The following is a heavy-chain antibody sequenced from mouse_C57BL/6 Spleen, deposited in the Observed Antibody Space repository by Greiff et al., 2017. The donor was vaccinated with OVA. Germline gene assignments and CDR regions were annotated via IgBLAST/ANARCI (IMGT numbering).Heavy chain of an antibody. V-gene: IGHV1-64*01. J-gene: IGHJ4*01. CDR1: GYTFTSYW. CDR3: ARWDYDYYYAMDY. CDR2: IHPNSGST. Sequence: VQLQQPGAELVKPGASVKLSCKASGYTFTSYWMHWVKQRPGQGLEWIGMIHPNSGSTNYNEKFKSKATLTVDKSSSTAYIQLSSLTSEDSAVYYCARWDYDYYYAMDYWGQGTSGTVSS. D-gene: IGHD2-4*01.